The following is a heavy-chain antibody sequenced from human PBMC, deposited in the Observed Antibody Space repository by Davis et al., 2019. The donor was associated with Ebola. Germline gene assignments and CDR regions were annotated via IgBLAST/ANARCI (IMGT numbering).Heavy chain of an antibody. CDR2: INIYNGLT. D-gene: IGHD3-16*02. CDR3: ARQVIVIPAGGYYFDY. Sequence: ASVKVSCKASGYTFSSYGLSWVRQAPGQGPEWMGWINIYNGLTNYAQKVQGRVTMSRDTSTSTAYMELRSLRSDDTAVYYCARQVIVIPAGGYYFDYWGQGTLVTVSS. J-gene: IGHJ4*02. CDR1: GYTFSSYG. V-gene: IGHV1-18*01.